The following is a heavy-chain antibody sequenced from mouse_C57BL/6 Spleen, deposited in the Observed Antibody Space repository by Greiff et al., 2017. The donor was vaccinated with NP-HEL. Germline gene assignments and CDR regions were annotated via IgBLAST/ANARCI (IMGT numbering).Heavy chain of an antibody. Sequence: EVQVVESGGGLVKPGGSLKLSCAASGFTFSSYAMSWVRQTPEKRLEWVATISDGGSYTYYPDNVKGRFTISRDNAKNNLYLQMSHLKSEDTAMYYCAAGFLDYWGQGTTLTVSS. CDR2: ISDGGSYT. D-gene: IGHD3-3*01. J-gene: IGHJ2*01. CDR3: AAGFLDY. V-gene: IGHV5-4*01. CDR1: GFTFSSYA.